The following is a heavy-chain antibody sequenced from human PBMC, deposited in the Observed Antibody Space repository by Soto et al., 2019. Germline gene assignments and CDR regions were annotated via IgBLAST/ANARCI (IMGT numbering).Heavy chain of an antibody. V-gene: IGHV4-61*01. Sequence: PSETLSLTCTVSGGSVSSGSYYWSWIRQPPGKGLERIGYIYYSGSTNYNPSLKSRVTISVDTSKNQFSLKLSSVTAADTAVYYCARARDGYRMPYYFDYWGQGTLVTVSS. J-gene: IGHJ4*02. CDR2: IYYSGST. D-gene: IGHD5-12*01. CDR3: ARARDGYRMPYYFDY. CDR1: GGSVSSGSYY.